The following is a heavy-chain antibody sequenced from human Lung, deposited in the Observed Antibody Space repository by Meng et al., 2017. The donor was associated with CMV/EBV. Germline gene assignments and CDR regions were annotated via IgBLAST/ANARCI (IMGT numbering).Heavy chain of an antibody. CDR3: TTDRPRSGGKTHDY. CDR2: IKSKFDGETT. J-gene: IGHJ4*02. CDR1: GSGFIFSNLW. V-gene: IGHV3-15*01. Sequence: EVQLVESXXGWVKPGGSRRLACPVSGSGFIFSNLWINWVRQAPGKGLEWVGRIKSKFDGETTDYAAPVKGRFTISRDDSRNTLYLYMNSLKTEDTAVYYCTTDRPRSGGKTHDYWGQGTLVTVSS. D-gene: IGHD4-23*01.